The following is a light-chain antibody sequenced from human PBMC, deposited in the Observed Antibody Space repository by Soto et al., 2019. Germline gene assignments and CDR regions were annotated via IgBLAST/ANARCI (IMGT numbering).Light chain of an antibody. J-gene: IGKJ1*01. CDR2: KAS. CDR1: QSISSW. CDR3: QHYNNHLWT. Sequence: DIQMTQSPSTLSASVGDRVTITCRASQSISSWLAWYQQRPGKAPKLLIYKASSLESGVPSRFSGSGSGTEFTLTNSSLQPDDFETFHCQHYNNHLWTFGQGTKLEIK. V-gene: IGKV1-5*03.